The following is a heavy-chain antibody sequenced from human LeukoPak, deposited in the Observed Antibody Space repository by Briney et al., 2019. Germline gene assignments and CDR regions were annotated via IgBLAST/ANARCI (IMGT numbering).Heavy chain of an antibody. CDR2: ISGSGGTT. D-gene: IGHD5-18*01. Sequence: PGGSLRLSCAASGFTDYGMSWVRQAPGKGLEWVSAISGSGGTTYYADSVKGRFTISRDNSKNTLYLQMNSLRAEDTAVYYCARSFGYGIDAFDIWGQGTMVTVSS. CDR3: ARSFGYGIDAFDI. J-gene: IGHJ3*02. V-gene: IGHV3-23*01. CDR1: GFTDYG.